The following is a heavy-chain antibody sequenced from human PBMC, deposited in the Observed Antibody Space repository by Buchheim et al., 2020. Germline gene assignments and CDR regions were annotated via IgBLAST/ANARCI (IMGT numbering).Heavy chain of an antibody. CDR2: ISYDGSNK. CDR1: GFTFSSYA. D-gene: IGHD4-17*01. Sequence: QVQLVESGGGVVQPGRSLRLSCAASGFTFSSYAMHWVRQAPGKGLEWVAVISYDGSNKYYADSVKGRFTISRDNSKNTLYLQMNSLRAEDTAVYYCARDGLGGYGDRFDYWGQGTL. J-gene: IGHJ4*02. CDR3: ARDGLGGYGDRFDY. V-gene: IGHV3-30*04.